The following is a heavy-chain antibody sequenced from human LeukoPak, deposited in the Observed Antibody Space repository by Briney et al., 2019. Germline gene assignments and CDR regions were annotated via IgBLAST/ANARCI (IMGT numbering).Heavy chain of an antibody. V-gene: IGHV3-74*01. CDR3: ARDPHFGDIVVVPAATFDY. CDR2: ITNDGSST. D-gene: IGHD2-2*01. Sequence: GGSLRLSCAASGFTFSSYSMNWVRQAPGKGLEWVSRITNDGSSTTYADSVKGRFTISRDNAKNMLYLQVNSLRAEDTAVYYCARDPHFGDIVVVPAATFDYWGQGTLVTVSS. CDR1: GFTFSSYS. J-gene: IGHJ4*02.